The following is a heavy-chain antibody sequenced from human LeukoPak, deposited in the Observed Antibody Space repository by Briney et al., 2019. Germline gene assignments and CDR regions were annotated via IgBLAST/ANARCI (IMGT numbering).Heavy chain of an antibody. D-gene: IGHD3-10*01. CDR3: ARVHYYGSGSYEYFDY. CDR1: GGSISSYY. J-gene: IGHJ4*02. CDR2: IYYSGST. V-gene: IGHV4-59*01. Sequence: SETLSLTCTVSGGSISSYYWSWIRQPPGKGLEGIWYIYYSGSTNYNPSLKSRVTISVDTSKNQFSLNLSSVTAADTAVYSCARVHYYGSGSYEYFDYWGQGTLVTVSS.